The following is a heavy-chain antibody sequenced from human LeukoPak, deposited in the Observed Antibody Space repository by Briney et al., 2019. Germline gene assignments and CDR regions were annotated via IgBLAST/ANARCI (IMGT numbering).Heavy chain of an antibody. V-gene: IGHV3-23*01. CDR3: AKASGYSSGWPDY. CDR2: ISGSGGST. J-gene: IGHJ4*02. CDR1: GFTFSSYA. Sequence: PGGSLRLSCAASGFTFSSYAMSWVRQAPGRGLEWVSAISGSGGSTYYADSVKGRFTISRDNSKNTLYLQMNSLRAEDTAVYYCAKASGYSSGWPDYWGQGTLVTVSS. D-gene: IGHD6-19*01.